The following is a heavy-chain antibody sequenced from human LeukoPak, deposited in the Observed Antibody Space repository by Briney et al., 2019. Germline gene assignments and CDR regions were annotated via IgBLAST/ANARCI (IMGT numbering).Heavy chain of an antibody. D-gene: IGHD6-19*01. CDR3: AKTTAGYSSGRYPGWPIDY. CDR2: ISGSGGDT. CDR1: GFTFSSYA. J-gene: IGHJ4*02. Sequence: SGGSLRLSCAASGFTFSSYAMSWVRQAPGKGLEWVSGISGSGGDTYFADSVKGRFTISRDHSKNTVFLQMDSLRVEDTAVYYCAKTTAGYSSGRYPGWPIDYWGQGTLVTVSS. V-gene: IGHV3-23*01.